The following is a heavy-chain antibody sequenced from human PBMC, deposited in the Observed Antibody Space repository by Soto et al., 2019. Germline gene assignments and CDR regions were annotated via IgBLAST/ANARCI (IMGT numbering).Heavy chain of an antibody. CDR3: AMQGYYYDSGEDY. J-gene: IGHJ4*02. D-gene: IGHD3-22*01. Sequence: SETLSLTCAVYGGSFSGYYWSWLRQPPGKGLEWIGEINHSGSTNYNPSIKSRVTISVDTSKNQFSLKLSSVTAADTAVYYCAMQGYYYDSGEDYWGQRTLVTVPS. V-gene: IGHV4-34*01. CDR2: INHSGST. CDR1: GGSFSGYY.